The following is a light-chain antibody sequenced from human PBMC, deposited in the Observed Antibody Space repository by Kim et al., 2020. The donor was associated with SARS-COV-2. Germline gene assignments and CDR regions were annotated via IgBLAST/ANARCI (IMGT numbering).Light chain of an antibody. V-gene: IGLV3-9*01. CDR2: RDS. J-gene: IGLJ2*01. Sequence: SYELTQPLSVSVALGQTARITCGGNNIGSKNANWYQQKPGQAPVLVIYRDSNRPSGIPERFSGSNSGNTATLTISRAQAGDEADYYCQVWDSSTVVFGGGTQLTVL. CDR3: QVWDSSTVV. CDR1: NIGSKN.